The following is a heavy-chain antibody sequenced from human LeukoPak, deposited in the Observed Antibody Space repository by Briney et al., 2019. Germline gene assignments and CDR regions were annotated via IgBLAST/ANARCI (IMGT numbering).Heavy chain of an antibody. Sequence: GGSLRLSCAASGFTFSRNSMHWVRQAPGKGLEYVSAITSNGGTTYYANSVRGRFTISRDNKNTLYLQMGSLRAEGMAVYYCARAYGSGNYFDDWGQGTLVTVSS. V-gene: IGHV3-64*01. J-gene: IGHJ4*02. D-gene: IGHD3-10*01. CDR2: ITSNGGTT. CDR3: ARAYGSGNYFDD. CDR1: GFTFSRNS.